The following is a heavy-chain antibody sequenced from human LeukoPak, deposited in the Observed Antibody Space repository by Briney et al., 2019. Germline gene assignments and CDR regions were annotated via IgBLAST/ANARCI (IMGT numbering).Heavy chain of an antibody. J-gene: IGHJ4*02. CDR2: IVPIFDTP. D-gene: IGHD3-10*01. CDR1: GYTFTGYH. Sequence: SVRVSSKASGYTFTGYHIHWVRQAPGQGLEWMGGIVPIFDTPNYAQRFEDRVTITTDEATNTAYMELTGLRSEDTAVYYCASDIYGSQPSDYWGQGTLVIVSS. V-gene: IGHV1-69*05. CDR3: ASDIYGSQPSDY.